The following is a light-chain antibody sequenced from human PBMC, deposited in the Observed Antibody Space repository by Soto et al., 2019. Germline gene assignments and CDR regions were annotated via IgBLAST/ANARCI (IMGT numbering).Light chain of an antibody. J-gene: IGKJ1*01. CDR1: QGIRND. V-gene: IGKV1-17*01. CDR3: LQHDNYPLT. CDR2: RAS. Sequence: DIQMTQSPSSLSASVGDRVSITCRASQGIRNDLAWYQQKPGKAPKRPIYRASTLQSGVPSRFSGGGSGTEFTLTISSLQPEDFATYFCLQHDNYPLTFGQGTKVEIK.